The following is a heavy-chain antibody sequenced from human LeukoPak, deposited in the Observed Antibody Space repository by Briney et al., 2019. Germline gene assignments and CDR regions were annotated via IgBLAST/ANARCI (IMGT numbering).Heavy chain of an antibody. J-gene: IGHJ4*02. CDR1: GFTFSSYA. Sequence: GGSLRLSCAASGFTFSSYAMSWVRQAPGKGLEWVSAISGSGGSTFYADSVKGRFTISRDNSKNTLYLQMNSLRAEDTAVYYCEVTGAAGYFDYWGQGTLVTVSS. V-gene: IGHV3-23*01. CDR2: ISGSGGST. CDR3: EVTGAAGYFDY.